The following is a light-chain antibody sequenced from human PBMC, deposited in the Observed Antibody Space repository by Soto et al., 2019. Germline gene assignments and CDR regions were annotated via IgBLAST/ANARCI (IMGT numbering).Light chain of an antibody. J-gene: IGLJ3*02. V-gene: IGLV2-14*03. CDR1: SSDVGNYNY. CDR3: SSFTTSAPWV. Sequence: QSVLTQPASVSESPGQSITISCTGTSSDVGNYNYVSWYQQHPGKAPKLMIYHVTSRPSGVSDRFSGSKSGNTASLTISGLQTDDEADYYCSSFTTSAPWVFGGGTQLTV. CDR2: HVT.